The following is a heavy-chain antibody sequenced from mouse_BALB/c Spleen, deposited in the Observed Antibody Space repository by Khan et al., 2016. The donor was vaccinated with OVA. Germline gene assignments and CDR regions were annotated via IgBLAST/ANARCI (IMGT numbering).Heavy chain of an antibody. CDR3: ARPVYDGYYAWFAY. CDR2: IYPGNGDT. CDR1: GYTFTSYN. V-gene: IGHV1-12*01. D-gene: IGHD2-3*01. J-gene: IGHJ3*01. Sequence: QVQLKQSGAELARPGASVKMSCKASGYTFTSYNMHWVKQTPGQGLEWIGAIYPGNGDTSYNQKFKGKATLTADKSSSTAYMQLSSLTSEDSAVYYCARPVYDGYYAWFAYWGQGTLVTVSA.